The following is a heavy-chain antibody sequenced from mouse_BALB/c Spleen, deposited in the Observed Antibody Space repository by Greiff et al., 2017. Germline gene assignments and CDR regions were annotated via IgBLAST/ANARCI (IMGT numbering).Heavy chain of an antibody. V-gene: IGHV1S81*02. J-gene: IGHJ4*01. Sequence: QVQLKQPGAELVKPGASVKLSCKASGYTFTSYWMHWVKQRPGQGLEWIGEINPSNGRTNYNEKFKSKATLTVDKSSSTAYMQLSSLTSEDSAVYYCARGIYGNVRAMDYWGQGTSVTVSS. CDR1: GYTFTSYW. CDR2: INPSNGRT. CDR3: ARGIYGNVRAMDY. D-gene: IGHD2-1*01.